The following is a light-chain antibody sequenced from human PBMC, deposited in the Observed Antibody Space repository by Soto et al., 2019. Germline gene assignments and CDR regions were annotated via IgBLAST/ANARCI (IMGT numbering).Light chain of an antibody. CDR3: SSFTSSNTYD. CDR1: SSDIGAYNR. V-gene: IGLV2-18*02. Sequence: HSALTQPPSVSGSPGQSVAISCTGTSSDIGAYNRVSWYQQPPGTAPKLMIYDVNNRPSGVPDRFSGSKSGNTASLTISGLQADDEADYYCSSFTSSNTYDFGTGTKVTVL. CDR2: DVN. J-gene: IGLJ1*01.